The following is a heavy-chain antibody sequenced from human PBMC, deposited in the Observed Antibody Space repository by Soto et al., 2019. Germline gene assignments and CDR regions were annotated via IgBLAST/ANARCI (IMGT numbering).Heavy chain of an antibody. V-gene: IGHV1-69*13. J-gene: IGHJ4*01. Sequence: SVKGSVNASGGTFSSDAISWVRQAPGQVLDCMGGIIPIFGTANYAQKLQGRVTITEDESTSTAYMELSSLRSEDTAVYYCASQYDSSGCRNPLKYWGDGSLVNVS. CDR2: IIPIFGTA. CDR1: GGTFSSDA. CDR3: ASQYDSSGCRNPLKY. D-gene: IGHD3-22*01.